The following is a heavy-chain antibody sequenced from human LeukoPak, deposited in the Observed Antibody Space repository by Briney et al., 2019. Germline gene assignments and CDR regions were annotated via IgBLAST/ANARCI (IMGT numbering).Heavy chain of an antibody. V-gene: IGHV3-21*01. J-gene: IGHJ3*01. D-gene: IGHD3-3*01. CDR1: GFTFSSYT. CDR3: ARDGSFWSGFHAFDL. CDR2: ISGSNSYI. Sequence: GGSLRLSCAASGFTFSSYTMHWIRQAPGKGLEWVSSISGSNSYIFYADSVKGRFTVSRDNAKKSLYLEMSSLRAQDTAVYYCARDGSFWSGFHAFDLWGQGTVVTVSS.